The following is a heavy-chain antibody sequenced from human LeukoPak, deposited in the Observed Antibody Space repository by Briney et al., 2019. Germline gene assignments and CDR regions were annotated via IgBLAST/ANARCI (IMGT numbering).Heavy chain of an antibody. CDR1: GGTFSSYA. CDR3: ARAGVDGDIVVVPAATLDY. Sequence: ASVKVSCKASGGTFSSYAISWGRQAPGQGLEWMGIINPSGGSTSYAQKFQGRVTMTRDTSTSTVYMELSSLRSEDTAVYYCARAGVDGDIVVVPAATLDYWGQGTLVTVSS. CDR2: INPSGGST. D-gene: IGHD2-2*01. J-gene: IGHJ4*02. V-gene: IGHV1-46*01.